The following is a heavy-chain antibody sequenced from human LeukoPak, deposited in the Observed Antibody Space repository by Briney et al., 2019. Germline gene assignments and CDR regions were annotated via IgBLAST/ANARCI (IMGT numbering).Heavy chain of an antibody. CDR1: ELTFSSYA. Sequence: PGGSLRLSCAASELTFSSYAMTWVRQAPGKGLEWVSAISGSGTNTYYSGSVRGRFTISRDNSNNRLYLQMNSVRAEDTAMYFCAKDTAVILTAPFDSWGQGTLVTVSS. CDR3: AKDTAVILTAPFDS. V-gene: IGHV3-23*01. J-gene: IGHJ4*02. CDR2: ISGSGTNT. D-gene: IGHD2-21*01.